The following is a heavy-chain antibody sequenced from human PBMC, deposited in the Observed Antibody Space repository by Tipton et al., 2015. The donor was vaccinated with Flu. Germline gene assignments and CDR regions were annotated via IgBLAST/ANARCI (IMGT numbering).Heavy chain of an antibody. V-gene: IGHV4-34*01. Sequence: LSLTCAVYGGSFSGYNWSWIRQPPGRGLEWIGEINHSGNTNYNPSLKSRVTVSVDTSKNQFSLILSAVTAADTAVYYCARGRRPRRPVLAPPGYFDYWGQGTLVTVSS. CDR3: ARGRRPRRPVLAPPGYFDY. CDR2: INHSGNT. D-gene: IGHD2-8*01. J-gene: IGHJ4*02. CDR1: GGSFSGYN.